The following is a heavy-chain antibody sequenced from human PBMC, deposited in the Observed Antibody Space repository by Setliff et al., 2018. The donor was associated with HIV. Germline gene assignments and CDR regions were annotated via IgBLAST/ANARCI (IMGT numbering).Heavy chain of an antibody. CDR2: IYYSGST. V-gene: IGHV4-31*03. CDR3: ASGRPGATNLDY. CDR1: GVSVSSVGYY. J-gene: IGHJ4*02. D-gene: IGHD1-26*01. Sequence: SETLSLTCNVSGVSVSSVGYYWTWIRQRQGKGLEWIGYIYYSGSTKYNPSLKSRLSISIDTSKNQFSLKLNSVTAADTSVYYCASGRPGATNLDYWGQGTQVTVSS.